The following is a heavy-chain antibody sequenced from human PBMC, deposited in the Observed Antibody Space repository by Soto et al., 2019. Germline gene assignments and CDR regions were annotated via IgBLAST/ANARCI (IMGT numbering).Heavy chain of an antibody. CDR1: GFTFSSYS. CDR2: ISSSSSYI. D-gene: IGHD1-26*01. J-gene: IGHJ5*02. V-gene: IGHV3-21*01. CDR3: ARDLVLWSYGEGGTKNWFDP. Sequence: GGPLRLSCAASGFTFSSYSMNWVRQAPGKGLEWVSSISSSSSYIYYADSVKGRFTISRDNAKNSLYLQMNSLRAEDTAVYYCARDLVLWSYGEGGTKNWFDPWGQGTLVTVSS.